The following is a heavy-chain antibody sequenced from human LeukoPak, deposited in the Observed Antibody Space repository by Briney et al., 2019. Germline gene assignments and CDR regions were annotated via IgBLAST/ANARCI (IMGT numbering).Heavy chain of an antibody. CDR3: ARVALLWFGEFYGMDV. Sequence: GASVKVSCKASGYTFTSYAMHWVRQAPGQRLEWMGWINAGNGNTKYSQKFQGRVTITRDTSASTAYMELSSLRSEGTAVYYCARVALLWFGEFYGMDVWGKGTTVTVSS. J-gene: IGHJ6*04. D-gene: IGHD3-10*01. CDR1: GYTFTSYA. V-gene: IGHV1-3*01. CDR2: INAGNGNT.